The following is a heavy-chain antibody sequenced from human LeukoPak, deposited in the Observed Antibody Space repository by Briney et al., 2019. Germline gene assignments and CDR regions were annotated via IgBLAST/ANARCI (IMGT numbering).Heavy chain of an antibody. CDR2: ISYLGST. V-gene: IGHV4-59*08. CDR3: AREHDYGDFDH. CDR1: GGSISSYY. J-gene: IGHJ4*02. Sequence: SETLSLTCTVSGGSISSYYWSWLRQPPGKGLEWIGYISYLGSTNYNPALKSRVTISVDTSKNRISLKVNSVTAADTAVYYCAREHDYGDFDHWGQGTLVTVSS. D-gene: IGHD4-17*01.